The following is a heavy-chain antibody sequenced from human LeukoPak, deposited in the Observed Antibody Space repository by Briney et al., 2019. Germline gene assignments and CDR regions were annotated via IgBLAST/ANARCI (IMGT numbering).Heavy chain of an antibody. CDR1: GGSISSYY. J-gene: IGHJ5*02. V-gene: IGHV4-59*01. Sequence: SETLSLTCTVSGGSISSYYWSWIRQPPGKGLEWIGYIYYSGSTNYNPSLKSRVTISVDTSKNQFSLRLSSVTAADTAVYYCARCAYYGSGSYWWFDPWGQGTLVTVSS. CDR3: ARCAYYGSGSYWWFDP. CDR2: IYYSGST. D-gene: IGHD3-10*01.